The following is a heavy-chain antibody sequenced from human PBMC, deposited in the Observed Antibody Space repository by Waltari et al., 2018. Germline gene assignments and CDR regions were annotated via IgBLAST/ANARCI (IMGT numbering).Heavy chain of an antibody. D-gene: IGHD3-10*01. V-gene: IGHV3-30*18. CDR3: AKDRYGWGGYSDS. CDR2: ISHDGNSK. Sequence: QVQLVASGGGVVQPGRSLRLSCAASGFTFSSYAMHWVRQAPGKGLEWVAVISHDGNSKKDVDSVKGRFTISRDNDKDTLYLQVTSLRAEDTAVYYCAKDRYGWGGYSDSWGQGTLVTVSS. J-gene: IGHJ4*02. CDR1: GFTFSSYA.